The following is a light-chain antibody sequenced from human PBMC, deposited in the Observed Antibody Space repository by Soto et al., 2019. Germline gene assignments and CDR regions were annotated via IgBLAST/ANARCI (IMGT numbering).Light chain of an antibody. CDR2: DVG. CDR1: SSDIGGYNF. V-gene: IGLV2-14*01. J-gene: IGLJ1*01. CDR3: NSYRTVSTYV. Sequence: QSALTQPASVSGSPGQSITIACTGTSSDIGGYNFVSWYQQHPGKAPKLLISDVGNRPSGVSNRFSGSKSRNTASLTISGLQAEDEAHYYCNSYRTVSTYVFGTGTKVTVL.